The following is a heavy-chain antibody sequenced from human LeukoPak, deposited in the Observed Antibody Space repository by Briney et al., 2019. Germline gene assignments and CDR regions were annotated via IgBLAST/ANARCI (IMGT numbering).Heavy chain of an antibody. CDR3: ARGGWLFPSDAFDI. CDR2: IYYSGST. Sequence: SETLSLTCTVSGGSISSYYWSWIRQPPGKGLEWIGYIYYSGSTNYNPSLKSRVTISVDTSKNQFSLKLSSVTAADTAVYYCARGGWLFPSDAFDIWAQGTMVTVSS. J-gene: IGHJ3*02. V-gene: IGHV4-59*01. CDR1: GGSISSYY. D-gene: IGHD3-22*01.